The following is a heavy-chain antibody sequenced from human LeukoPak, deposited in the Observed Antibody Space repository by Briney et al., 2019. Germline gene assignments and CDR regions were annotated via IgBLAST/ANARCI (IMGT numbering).Heavy chain of an antibody. Sequence: GGSLRLSCAASGFTFSSYWMSWVRQAPGKGLEWVANIKQDGSEKYYVDSVKGRFTISRDNAKNTLYLQMNSLRAEDTAVYYCARDPRPFDILTGYHDAFDIWGQGTMVTVSS. CDR2: IKQDGSEK. J-gene: IGHJ3*02. V-gene: IGHV3-7*01. D-gene: IGHD3-9*01. CDR1: GFTFSSYW. CDR3: ARDPRPFDILTGYHDAFDI.